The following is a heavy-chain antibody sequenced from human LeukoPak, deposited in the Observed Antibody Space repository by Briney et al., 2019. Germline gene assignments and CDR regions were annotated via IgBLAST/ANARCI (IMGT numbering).Heavy chain of an antibody. CDR3: ARLPGAASGTSLFDY. J-gene: IGHJ4*02. Sequence: SQTLSLTCAVSGGSISSGGYSWSWIRQPPGKGLEWIGYIYYSGSTNYNPSLKSRVTMSVDRSKNQFSLKLSSVTAADTALYYCARLPGAASGTSLFDYWGQGVLVTVSS. V-gene: IGHV4-30-4*07. CDR1: GGSISSGGYS. CDR2: IYYSGST. D-gene: IGHD6-13*01.